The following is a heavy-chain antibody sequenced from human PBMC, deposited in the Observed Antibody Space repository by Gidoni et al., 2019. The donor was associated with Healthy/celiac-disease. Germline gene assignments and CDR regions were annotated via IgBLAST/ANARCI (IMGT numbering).Heavy chain of an antibody. V-gene: IGHV1-69*01. CDR2: IIPIFGTA. J-gene: IGHJ3*02. CDR3: ARDQSGYDSVGVDAFDI. Sequence: QVQLVQSGAEVKKPVSSVKVSCKASVGTFSSYAISWVRQAPGQGLEWMGGIIPIFGTANYAQKFQGRVTITADESTSTAYMELSSLRSEDTAVYYCARDQSGYDSVGVDAFDIWGQGTMVTVSS. D-gene: IGHD5-12*01. CDR1: VGTFSSYA.